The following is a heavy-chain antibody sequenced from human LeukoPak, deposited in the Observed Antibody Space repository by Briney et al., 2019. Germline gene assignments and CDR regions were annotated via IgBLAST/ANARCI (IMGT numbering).Heavy chain of an antibody. CDR3: AKDLTGTSDY. CDR2: ISSSGSTI. CDR1: GFTFDDYG. Sequence: PGGSLRLSCAASGFTFDDYGMSWVRQAPGKGLEWVSYISSSGSTIYYADSVKGRFTISRDNAKNSLYLQMNSLRAEDTAVYYCAKDLTGTSDYWGQGTLVTVSS. V-gene: IGHV3-48*04. J-gene: IGHJ4*02. D-gene: IGHD1-1*01.